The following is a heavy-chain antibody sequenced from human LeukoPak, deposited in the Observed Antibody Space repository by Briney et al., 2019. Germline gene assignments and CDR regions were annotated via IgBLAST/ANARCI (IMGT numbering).Heavy chain of an antibody. CDR3: ARMVRGVINPCDH. CDR2: ISNSGSFT. J-gene: IGHJ4*02. D-gene: IGHD3-10*01. Sequence: VQPGGSLRLSCAASGFTFSNYAMSWVRQAPGKGLEWVSAISNSGSFTYFADSVKGRFTISRDNSKNTLFLQMNSLRADDTAVYYCARMVRGVINPCDHWGQGTLSPSPQ. CDR1: GFTFSNYA. V-gene: IGHV3-23*01.